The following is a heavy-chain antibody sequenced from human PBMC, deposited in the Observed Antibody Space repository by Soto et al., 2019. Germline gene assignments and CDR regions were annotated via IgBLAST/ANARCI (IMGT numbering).Heavy chain of an antibody. D-gene: IGHD4-17*01. CDR3: ATTTGLDAFDI. CDR1: GYTFTSYG. Sequence: GASVKVSCKASGYTFTSYGISWVRQAPGQGLEWMGRINACGGNTSYAQKFQGRVTMTRDTSTSTVYMELSSLRSDDTAVYYCATTTGLDAFDIWGQGTMVTVSS. CDR2: INACGGNT. V-gene: IGHV1-18*01. J-gene: IGHJ3*02.